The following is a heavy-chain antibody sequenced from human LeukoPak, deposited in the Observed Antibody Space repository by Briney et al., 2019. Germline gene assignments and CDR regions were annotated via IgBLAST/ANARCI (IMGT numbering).Heavy chain of an antibody. Sequence: ASVKVSCKASRYTFTGYYMHWVRQAPGQGLEWMGWINPNSGGTNYAQKFQGRVTMTRDTSISTAYMELSRLRSDDTAVYYCARGSSSWPDYFDYWGQGTLVTVSS. D-gene: IGHD6-13*01. J-gene: IGHJ4*02. V-gene: IGHV1-2*02. CDR3: ARGSSSWPDYFDY. CDR2: INPNSGGT. CDR1: RYTFTGYY.